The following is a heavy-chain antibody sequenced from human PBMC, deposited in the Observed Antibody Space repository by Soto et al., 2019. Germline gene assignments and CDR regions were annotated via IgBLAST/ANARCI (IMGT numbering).Heavy chain of an antibody. Sequence: QLQLQESGPGLVKPSETLSLTCTVSGGSISSSSYYWGWIRQPPGKGLEWIGSIYYSGSTYYNPSLKSRVTISVDTSNNQFALKLSSVIASDTAVYYCASLALRYSSSWYGPWGQGTLVTVSS. CDR2: IYYSGST. CDR1: GGSISSSSYY. J-gene: IGHJ5*02. V-gene: IGHV4-39*01. CDR3: ASLALRYSSSWYGP. D-gene: IGHD6-13*01.